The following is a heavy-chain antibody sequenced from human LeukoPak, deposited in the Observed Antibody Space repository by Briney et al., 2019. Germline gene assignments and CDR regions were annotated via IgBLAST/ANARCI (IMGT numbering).Heavy chain of an antibody. V-gene: IGHV3-48*01. D-gene: IGHD3-22*01. CDR3: ARDEPTYDSSGPYYFDY. J-gene: IGHJ4*02. CDR1: GFTFSSYS. Sequence: GGSLRLSCAASGFTFSSYSMNWVRQAPGKGLEWVSYISSSSSTIYYADSVKGRFTISRDNAKNSLYLQMNSLRAEDTAVYYCARDEPTYDSSGPYYFDYWGQGTLVTVSS. CDR2: ISSSSSTI.